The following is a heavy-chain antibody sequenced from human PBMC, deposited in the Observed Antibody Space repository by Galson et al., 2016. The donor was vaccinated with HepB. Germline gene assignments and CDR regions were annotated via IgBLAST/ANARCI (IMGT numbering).Heavy chain of an antibody. J-gene: IGHJ6*02. CDR3: ARVITMVRGILKQRDYYGMDV. CDR1: QFSFRSYG. V-gene: IGHV3-30*03. D-gene: IGHD3-10*01. Sequence: SLRLSCAASQFSFRSYGMHWVRQAPGKGLEWVAVISYDGSNEYYADSVKGRFTISRDNSKNTLYLQMNSLRAEDTAVYYCARVITMVRGILKQRDYYGMDVWGQGTTVTVSS. CDR2: ISYDGSNE.